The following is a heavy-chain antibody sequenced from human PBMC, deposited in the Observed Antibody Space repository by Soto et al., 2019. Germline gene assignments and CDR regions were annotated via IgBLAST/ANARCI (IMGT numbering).Heavy chain of an antibody. CDR2: IYYSGST. J-gene: IGHJ5*02. D-gene: IGHD2-8*01. CDR3: ARAGTGEWDWLDP. CDR1: VGSISSGDYY. Sequence: PSETLSLTCTVSVGSISSGDYYWSWIRQPPGKGLEWIGYIYYSGSTYYNPSLKSRVTISVDTSKNQFSLKLSSVTAADTAVYYCARAGTGEWDWLDPWGQRTLVTVSS. V-gene: IGHV4-30-4*01.